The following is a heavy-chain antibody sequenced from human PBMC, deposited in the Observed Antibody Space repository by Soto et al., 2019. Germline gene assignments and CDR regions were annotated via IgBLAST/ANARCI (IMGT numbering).Heavy chain of an antibody. CDR1: GYTFTSYG. CDR3: ARDLHGDPYY. V-gene: IGHV1-18*01. CDR2: ISAYNGNT. Sequence: GASVKVTCKAPGYTFTSYGRSWVRQAPGQGLEWMGWISAYNGNTNYAQKLQGRVTMTTDTSTSTAYMELRSLRSDDTAVYYCARDLHGDPYYWGQGTLVTVSS. J-gene: IGHJ4*02. D-gene: IGHD4-17*01.